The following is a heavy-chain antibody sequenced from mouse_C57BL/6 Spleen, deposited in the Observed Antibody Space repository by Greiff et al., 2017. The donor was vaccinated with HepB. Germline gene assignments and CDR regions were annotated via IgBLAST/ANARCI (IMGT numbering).Heavy chain of an antibody. Sequence: EVQLQESGGGLVKPGGSLKLSCAASGFTFSSYAMSWVRQTPEKRLEWVATISDGGSYTYYPDNVKGRFTISRDNAKNNLYLQMSHLKSEDTAMYYCARERDPFDYWGQGTTLTVSS. CDR2: ISDGGSYT. CDR3: ARERDPFDY. J-gene: IGHJ2*01. D-gene: IGHD3-3*01. V-gene: IGHV5-4*01. CDR1: GFTFSSYA.